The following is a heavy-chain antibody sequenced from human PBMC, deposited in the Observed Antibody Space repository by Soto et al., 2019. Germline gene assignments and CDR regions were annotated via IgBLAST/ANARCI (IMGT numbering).Heavy chain of an antibody. CDR1: GGTFSSYA. CDR2: IIPIFGTA. Sequence: QVQLVQSGAEVKKPGSSVKVSCKASGGTFSSYAISWVRQAPGQGLAWMGGIIPIFGTANYAQKFKGRVTITADKSTSTAYMELSSLRSEDTAVYYCARENVNYRAPNGMDVWGQGTTVAVSS. CDR3: ARENVNYRAPNGMDV. V-gene: IGHV1-69*06. D-gene: IGHD1-7*01. J-gene: IGHJ6*02.